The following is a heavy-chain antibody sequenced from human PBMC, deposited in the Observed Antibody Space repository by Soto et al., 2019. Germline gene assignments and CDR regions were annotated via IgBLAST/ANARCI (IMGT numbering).Heavy chain of an antibody. J-gene: IGHJ5*02. Sequence: SETLSLTCAVSGGSISSGGYSWSWMRQPPGKGLEWIGYIYHSGSTYYNPSLKSRVTISVDRSRNQFSLKLSSGTAADTAVYYCARVPDRWGQGTLGTVSS. CDR3: ARVPDR. D-gene: IGHD2-2*01. V-gene: IGHV4-30-2*01. CDR2: IYHSGST. CDR1: GGSISSGGYS.